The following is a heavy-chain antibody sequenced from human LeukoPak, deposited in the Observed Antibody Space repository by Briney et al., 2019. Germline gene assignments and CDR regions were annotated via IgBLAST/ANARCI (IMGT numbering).Heavy chain of an antibody. CDR3: ARDRTLTGTFDI. CDR2: IYSGGST. CDR1: GFTVSSNY. D-gene: IGHD3-10*01. V-gene: IGHV3-66*01. J-gene: IGHJ3*02. Sequence: GGSLRLSCAASGFTVSSNYMSWVRQAPGKGPEWVSVIYSGGSTYYADSVKGRFTISRDNSKNTLYLQMNSLRAEDTAVYYCARDRTLTGTFDIWGQGTMVTVSS.